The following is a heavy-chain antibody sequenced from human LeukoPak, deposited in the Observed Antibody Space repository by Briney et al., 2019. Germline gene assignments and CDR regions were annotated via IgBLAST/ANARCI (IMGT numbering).Heavy chain of an antibody. Sequence: PGGSLRLSCAASGFTFSSYWMPWVRQAPGKGLVWVSRINSDGSSTSYADSVKGRFTISRDNAKNTLYLQMNSLRAEDTAVYYCAKDRGNPRTPYYFDYWGQGTLVTVSS. CDR1: GFTFSSYW. CDR2: INSDGSST. J-gene: IGHJ4*02. CDR3: AKDRGNPRTPYYFDY. D-gene: IGHD1-14*01. V-gene: IGHV3-74*01.